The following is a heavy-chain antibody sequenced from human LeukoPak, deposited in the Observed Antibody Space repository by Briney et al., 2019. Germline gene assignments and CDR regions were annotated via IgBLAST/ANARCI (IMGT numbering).Heavy chain of an antibody. J-gene: IGHJ4*02. Sequence: SETLSLTCSVSGVSMSGHYWNWIRQSPGKGLEWIGYIYYSGTTNYNPSLKSRVTIAVDTYKNHFSLKLSSVTAADTAVYYCARERLSDNGGNSYFDHWGRGSLLTVSS. D-gene: IGHD4-23*01. CDR3: ARERLSDNGGNSYFDH. CDR2: IYYSGTT. CDR1: GVSMSGHY. V-gene: IGHV4-59*11.